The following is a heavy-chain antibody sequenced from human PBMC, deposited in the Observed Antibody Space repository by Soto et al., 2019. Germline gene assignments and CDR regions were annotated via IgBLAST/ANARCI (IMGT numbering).Heavy chain of an antibody. CDR2: ISAYNGST. J-gene: IGHJ3*01. CDR3: FSLWIGYIRRGNSVMEF. CDR1: LYSFASYG. D-gene: IGHD3-3*01. V-gene: IGHV1-18*01. Sequence: ASVQVPSVGCLYSFASYGISCVHQATGQVLEWMGWISAYNGSTNYAEKLQGRVTMTTDTCTSTSYMELRRMRFDDTAVYYCFSLWIGYIRRGNSVMEFWGQGTTVTVSS.